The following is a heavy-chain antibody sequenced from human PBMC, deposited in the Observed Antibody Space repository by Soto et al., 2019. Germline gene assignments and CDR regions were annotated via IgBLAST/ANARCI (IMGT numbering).Heavy chain of an antibody. CDR2: MNANSGNT. V-gene: IGHV1-8*02. CDR1: GYTFTSYD. CDR3: ATRGDSSGYHLDY. Sequence: QVQLLQSAAEVKKPGASVKVSCKASGYTFTSYDSNRVRQATGQGLEWMGWMNANSGNTGHAQKFQGRGTMTRNTSISTAYMERSSLRSEDTAVYYCATRGDSSGYHLDYGGQGTLVTVSS. D-gene: IGHD3-22*01. J-gene: IGHJ4*02.